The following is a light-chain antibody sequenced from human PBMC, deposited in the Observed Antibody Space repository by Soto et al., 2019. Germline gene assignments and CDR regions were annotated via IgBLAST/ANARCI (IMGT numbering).Light chain of an antibody. Sequence: QSALTQPASVSGSPGQSITISCTGTSSDVGGYNYVSWFQHHPGKAPKLIIFKVSNRPSGISDRFSGFKSANTAYLTISGVQPEDEADYHCSSYTTIKTVVFGGGTKLTVL. CDR2: KVS. J-gene: IGLJ2*01. V-gene: IGLV2-14*01. CDR3: SSYTTIKTVV. CDR1: SSDVGGYNY.